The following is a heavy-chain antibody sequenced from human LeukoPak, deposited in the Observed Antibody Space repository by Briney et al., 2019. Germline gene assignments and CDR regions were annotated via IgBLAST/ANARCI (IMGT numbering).Heavy chain of an antibody. D-gene: IGHD3-3*01. Sequence: GASVKVSCKASGYTFTSYYMHWVRQAPGQGLEWMGIINPSGGSTSYAQKFRGRVTMTRDTSTSTVYMELSSLRSEDTAVYYCAREVKAVDFWSGYGAFDIWGQGTMVTVSS. CDR2: INPSGGST. J-gene: IGHJ3*02. V-gene: IGHV1-46*01. CDR1: GYTFTSYY. CDR3: AREVKAVDFWSGYGAFDI.